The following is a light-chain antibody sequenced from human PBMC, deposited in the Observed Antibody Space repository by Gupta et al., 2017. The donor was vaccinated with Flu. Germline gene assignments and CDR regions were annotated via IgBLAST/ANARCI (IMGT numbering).Light chain of an antibody. CDR2: EVS. Sequence: WNTISVTGTTSVISSNNYVSWYHHPPSTATKLIVFEVSKRPAGVTSRFSGSKSDNTASLTXSXREDEDXADYYCSAYTSNSNRVFGGGTKVTVL. CDR3: SAYTSNSNRV. CDR1: TSVISSNNY. J-gene: IGLJ3*02. V-gene: IGLV2-14*01.